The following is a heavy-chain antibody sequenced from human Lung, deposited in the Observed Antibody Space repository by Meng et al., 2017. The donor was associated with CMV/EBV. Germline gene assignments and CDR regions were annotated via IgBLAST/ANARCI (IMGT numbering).Heavy chain of an antibody. CDR3: ARRLRFLEWLLYLGWFDP. J-gene: IGHJ5*02. D-gene: IGHD3-3*01. V-gene: IGHV4-34*01. CDR1: GGSFSGYY. CDR2: INHSGST. Sequence: LXCAVYGGSFSGYYWSWIRQPPGKGLEWIGEINHSGSTNYNPSLKSRVTISVDTSKNQFSLKLSSVTAADTAVYYCARRLRFLEWLLYLGWFDPWGQGTLVTVSS.